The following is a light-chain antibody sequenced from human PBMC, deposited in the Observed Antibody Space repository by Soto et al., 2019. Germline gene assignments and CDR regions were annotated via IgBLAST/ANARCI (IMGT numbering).Light chain of an antibody. CDR2: DAS. Sequence: PGERATLSCRASQSVSSYLACYQQKPGQAPRLLIYDASNRATGIPARFSGSGSGTDFTLTISSLEPEDFAVYYCQQRSNWPITFGQGTRLEIK. CDR3: QQRSNWPIT. CDR1: QSVSSY. V-gene: IGKV3-11*01. J-gene: IGKJ5*01.